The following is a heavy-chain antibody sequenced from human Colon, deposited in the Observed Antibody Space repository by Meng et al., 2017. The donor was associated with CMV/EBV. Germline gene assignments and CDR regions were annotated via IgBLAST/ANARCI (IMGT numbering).Heavy chain of an antibody. Sequence: EVHLVESGGGLVKPWGSLRLSCAASAFTFSDSWMSWVRQVPGKGLEWVGRIKSRFHGGTTDYAAPVKGRFVISRDDSRNILYLQMNGLQSEDTAMYYCAKEPHFDYWGQGALVTVSS. CDR1: AFTFSDSW. J-gene: IGHJ4*02. CDR3: AKEPHFDY. CDR2: IKSRFHGGTT. D-gene: IGHD1-14*01. V-gene: IGHV3-15*01.